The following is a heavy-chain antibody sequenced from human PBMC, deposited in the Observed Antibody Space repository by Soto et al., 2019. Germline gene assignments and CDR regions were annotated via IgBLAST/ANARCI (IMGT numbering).Heavy chain of an antibody. V-gene: IGHV4-59*01. CDR1: GGSISSYY. Sequence: QVQLQASGPGLVKPSETLSLTCTVSGGSISSYYWSWIRQPPGKGLEWIGYIYYSGSTNYNPSLKSRVTISVDTSKNQSPLKLSSVNAADTALYYCARTYGRNFDYWGQGSLVIVSS. CDR2: IYYSGST. D-gene: IGHD3-10*01. CDR3: ARTYGRNFDY. J-gene: IGHJ4*02.